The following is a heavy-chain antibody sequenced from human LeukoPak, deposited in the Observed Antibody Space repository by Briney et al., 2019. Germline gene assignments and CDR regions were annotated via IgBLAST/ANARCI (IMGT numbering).Heavy chain of an antibody. CDR1: GFTFSSYG. D-gene: IGHD2-15*01. J-gene: IGHJ4*02. Sequence: GRSLRLSCAASGFTFSSYGMHWVRQAPGKGLEWVSAISGSGGSTYYADSVKGRFTISRDNSKNTLYLQMNSLRAEDTAVYYCARDGVYCSGGSCYQSDYWGQGTLVTVSS. CDR3: ARDGVYCSGGSCYQSDY. CDR2: ISGSGGST. V-gene: IGHV3-23*01.